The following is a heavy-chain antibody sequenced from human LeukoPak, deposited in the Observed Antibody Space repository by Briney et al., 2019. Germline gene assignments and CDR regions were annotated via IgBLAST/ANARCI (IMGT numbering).Heavy chain of an antibody. V-gene: IGHV3-21*01. Sequence: GGSLRLSCAASGFTFSSYSMNWVRQAPGKGLEWVSSISSSSSYIYYADSVKGRFTISRDNAKNSLYLQMNSLRAEDTAVYYCARVTITIFPYYYYYMDVWGKGTTVTVSS. J-gene: IGHJ6*03. CDR3: ARVTITIFPYYYYYMDV. CDR2: ISSSSSYI. CDR1: GFTFSSYS. D-gene: IGHD3-3*01.